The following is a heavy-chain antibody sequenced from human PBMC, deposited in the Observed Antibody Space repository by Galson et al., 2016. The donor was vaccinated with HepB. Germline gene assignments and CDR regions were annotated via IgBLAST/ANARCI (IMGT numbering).Heavy chain of an antibody. Sequence: SLRLSCAASGFTFSSHAMTWVRQAPGKGLEWVSSISGGGGSSYYAHSVQGRFTISRDNSKNMVYLQMDGLRVEDTATYYCAKVRDGYDWGAFDIWGQGTMVSVSS. CDR2: ISGGGGSS. CDR3: AKVRDGYDWGAFDI. D-gene: IGHD3-16*01. CDR1: GFTFSSHA. J-gene: IGHJ3*02. V-gene: IGHV3-23*01.